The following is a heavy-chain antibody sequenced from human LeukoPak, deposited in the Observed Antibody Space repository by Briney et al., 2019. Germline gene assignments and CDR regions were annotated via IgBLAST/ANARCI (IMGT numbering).Heavy chain of an antibody. D-gene: IGHD2-21*01. Sequence: SETLSLTCTVSGGSISNYFWSWIRQPAGKGLEWIGRIYTDGSTNSNPSLRSRLTMSLDTSKNQFSLKLTCVTAADTAVYFCARAPSGCGGTCAFDSWGQGTRVTVSS. J-gene: IGHJ4*02. CDR3: ARAPSGCGGTCAFDS. CDR1: GGSISNYF. V-gene: IGHV4-4*07. CDR2: IYTDGST.